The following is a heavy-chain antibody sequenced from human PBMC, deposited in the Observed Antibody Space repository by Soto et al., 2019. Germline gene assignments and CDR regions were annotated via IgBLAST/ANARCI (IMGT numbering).Heavy chain of an antibody. Sequence: ASVKVSCKASGYTFTSYDINWVRQATGQGLEWMGWMNPNSGNTGYAQKFQGRVTMTRNTSISTAYMELSSLRSEDTAVYYCARGIRDDYGDFGWFDPWGQGTLVTVSS. CDR2: MNPNSGNT. V-gene: IGHV1-8*01. CDR1: GYTFTSYD. CDR3: ARGIRDDYGDFGWFDP. D-gene: IGHD4-17*01. J-gene: IGHJ5*02.